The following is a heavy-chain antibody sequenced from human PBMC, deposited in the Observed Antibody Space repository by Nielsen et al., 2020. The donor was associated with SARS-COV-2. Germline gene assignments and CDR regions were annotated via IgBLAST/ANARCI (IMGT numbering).Heavy chain of an antibody. J-gene: IGHJ5*02. CDR3: VFFTAALAFAP. CDR1: GYNSTNYH. V-gene: IGHV1-3*01. D-gene: IGHD3-16*01. Sequence: ASVKVSCKASGYNSTNYHIHWVRQAPGESLEWMGWIQVGSGNTKYSPKFQGRVTFTTDKSAATAFMELTSLKSEDTAFYFCVFFTAALAFAPWGQGSWSPSRQ. CDR2: IQVGSGNT.